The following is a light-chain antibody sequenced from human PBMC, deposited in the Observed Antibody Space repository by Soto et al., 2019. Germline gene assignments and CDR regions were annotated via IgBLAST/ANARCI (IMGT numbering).Light chain of an antibody. CDR1: SSDVGSYNL. Sequence: QSVLTQPASVSGSPGQSITISCTGTSSDVGSYNLVSWYQQHPGKAPKLMIYEGSKRPSGVSNRFSGSKSGNTASLTISGLQAEDEADYYCCSYAGSSTSLGGGTKVTVL. V-gene: IGLV2-23*01. CDR3: CSYAGSSTS. CDR2: EGS. J-gene: IGLJ2*01.